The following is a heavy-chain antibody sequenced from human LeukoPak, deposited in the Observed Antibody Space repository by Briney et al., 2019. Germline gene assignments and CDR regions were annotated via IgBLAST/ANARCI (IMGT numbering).Heavy chain of an antibody. J-gene: IGHJ3*02. CDR1: GYTFTSYY. CDR3: ARNADEGFTLEFAFDI. V-gene: IGHV1-46*01. Sequence: GASVKVSCKASGYTFTSYYMHWVRQAPGQGLEWMGIINPSGGSTSYAQKFQGRVTMTRDTSTSTVYMELSSLRSEDTAVYYCARNADEGFTLEFAFDIWGQGTMVTVSS. D-gene: IGHD6-6*01. CDR2: INPSGGST.